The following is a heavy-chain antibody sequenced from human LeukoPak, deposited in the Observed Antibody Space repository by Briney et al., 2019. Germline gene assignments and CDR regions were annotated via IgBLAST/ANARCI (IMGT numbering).Heavy chain of an antibody. V-gene: IGHV1-3*02. J-gene: IGHJ4*02. CDR1: GYTFSFYA. CDR3: ARGLSSSGWLLDY. CDR2: TNAANGNT. D-gene: IGHD6-19*01. Sequence: APVKVSCKASGYTFSFYAIHWMRQAPGQRLEWMGWTNAANGNTQYSQDFQGRVTITRDISASTAYMEVGSLRSDDMAVYYCARGLSSSGWLLDYWGQGTLVTVSS.